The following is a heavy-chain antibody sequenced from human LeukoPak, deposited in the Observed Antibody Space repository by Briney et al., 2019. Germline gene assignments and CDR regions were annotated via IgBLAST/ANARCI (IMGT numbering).Heavy chain of an antibody. CDR3: ARQVYYGSGRSPFDY. CDR1: GGSVSIGSYY. V-gene: IGHV4-61*02. D-gene: IGHD3-10*01. J-gene: IGHJ4*02. Sequence: TLSLTCSVSGGSVSIGSYYWSWIRQSAGKGLEWIGRIYVSGTTDYNPSLESRVTISVDTSKNQFSLKLSSVTAADTAVYYCARQVYYGSGRSPFDYWGQGTLVTVSS. CDR2: IYVSGTT.